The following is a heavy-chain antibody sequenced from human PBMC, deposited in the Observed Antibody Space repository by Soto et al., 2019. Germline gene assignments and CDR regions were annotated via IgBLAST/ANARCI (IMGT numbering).Heavy chain of an antibody. Sequence: ASVKVSCKASGYTFSSYGISWVRQAPGQGLEWMGWISAYNGNTKYTQNLQGRVTMTTDTSASTAYMELRSLRSDDTAVYYCARAWYCSGGSCYMDYWGQGTLVTVSS. CDR3: ARAWYCSGGSCYMDY. D-gene: IGHD2-15*01. V-gene: IGHV1-18*01. CDR1: GYTFSSYG. CDR2: ISAYNGNT. J-gene: IGHJ4*02.